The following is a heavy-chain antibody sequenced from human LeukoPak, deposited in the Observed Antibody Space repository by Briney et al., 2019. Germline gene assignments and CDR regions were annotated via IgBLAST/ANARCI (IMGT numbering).Heavy chain of an antibody. D-gene: IGHD3-22*01. J-gene: IGHJ4*02. CDR1: GGTFSSYA. CDR2: IIPIFGTA. CDR3: ARDRLEDYYDSSGYPPFDY. Sequence: SVKVFCKASGGTFSSYAISWVRQAPGQGLEWMGGIIPIFGTANYAQKFQGRVTITADESTSTAYMELSSLRSEDTAVYYCARDRLEDYYDSSGYPPFDYWGQGTLVTVSS. V-gene: IGHV1-69*13.